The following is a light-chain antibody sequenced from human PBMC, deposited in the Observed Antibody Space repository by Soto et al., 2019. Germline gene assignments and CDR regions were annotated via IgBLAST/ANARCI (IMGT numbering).Light chain of an antibody. CDR3: QQYTNRPPWT. CDR1: QSVTTN. CDR2: GAS. Sequence: EIVMTQSPATLSVSPGERATLSCRASQSVTTNLAWYQQKPGQAPRLLIYGASTRATGIPARFSGSGSGTEFTLPISRLQSDDLAVYYCQQYTNRPPWTFGQGTRVDFK. V-gene: IGKV3-15*01. J-gene: IGKJ1*01.